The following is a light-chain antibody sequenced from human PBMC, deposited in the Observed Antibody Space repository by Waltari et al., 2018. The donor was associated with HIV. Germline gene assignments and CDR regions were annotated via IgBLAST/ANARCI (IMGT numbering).Light chain of an antibody. CDR2: AAS. CDR1: QSISVY. V-gene: IGKV1-39*01. CDR3: QQSFSGLT. Sequence: DIQMTQSPPSLSASLGDRVIITCRASQSISVYLNWYQQKPGRALKLLIYAASSLHTGVPPRFSASGSGTEFTLTINSLQPEDFATYYCQQSFSGLTFGPGTKVDV. J-gene: IGKJ3*01.